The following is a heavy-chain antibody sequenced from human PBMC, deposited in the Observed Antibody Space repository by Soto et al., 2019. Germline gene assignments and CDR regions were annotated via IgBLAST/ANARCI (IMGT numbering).Heavy chain of an antibody. CDR2: IYPGDSDT. Sequence: GESLKISCKGSGYSFTSYWIGWVRQMPGKGLEWMGIIYPGDSDTRYSPSFQGQVTISADKSISTAYLQWSSLKASDTAMYYCARSFLAARPLSYYVYSYGMDVSCQRTSVIV. CDR1: GYSFTSYW. V-gene: IGHV5-51*01. CDR3: ARSFLAARPLSYYVYSYGMDV. J-gene: IGHJ6*02. D-gene: IGHD6-6*01.